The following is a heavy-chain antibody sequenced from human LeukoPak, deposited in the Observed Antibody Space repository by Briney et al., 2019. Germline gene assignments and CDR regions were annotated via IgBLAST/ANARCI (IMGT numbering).Heavy chain of an antibody. Sequence: SETLSLTCAVSSYTLSSGYYWGWIRQPPGKGAEWIGSIYRDGSTYYNPSLKGRVSISVDTTRNQFSLDLSSETAADTAVYYCARLAAATAFDYWGQGTLVTVSS. D-gene: IGHD6-25*01. CDR1: SYTLSSGYY. CDR2: IYRDGST. CDR3: ARLAAATAFDY. J-gene: IGHJ4*02. V-gene: IGHV4-38-2*01.